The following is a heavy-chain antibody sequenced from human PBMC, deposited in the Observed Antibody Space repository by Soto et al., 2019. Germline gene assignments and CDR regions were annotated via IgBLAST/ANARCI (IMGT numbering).Heavy chain of an antibody. CDR3: AKGGVGYYDSTGYYLYYYYGMDV. D-gene: IGHD3-22*01. J-gene: IGHJ6*02. Sequence: EVQLLESGGGLVQPGGSLRLSCAASGFTFSSYSMIWVRQAPGKGLEWVSAISGSGGTTYYADSVKGRFTISRDNYKTTLYLQMNSLRAKGTAVYYCAKGGVGYYDSTGYYLYYYYGMDVWGQGTTVTVSS. V-gene: IGHV3-23*01. CDR2: ISGSGGTT. CDR1: GFTFSSYS.